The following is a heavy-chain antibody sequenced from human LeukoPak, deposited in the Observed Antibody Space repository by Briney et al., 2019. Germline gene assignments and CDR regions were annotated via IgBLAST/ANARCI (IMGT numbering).Heavy chain of an antibody. CDR1: GGSISSYY. Sequence: SETLSLTCTVSGGSISSYYWSWIRQPAGKGLEWIGRIQTSGSTKYNPSLKSRVTMSVDTSKNQFSLKPSSVTAADMAVYYCARDYGSSGVDYWGQGTLVTVSS. CDR3: ARDYGSSGVDY. J-gene: IGHJ4*02. CDR2: IQTSGST. D-gene: IGHD3-22*01. V-gene: IGHV4-4*07.